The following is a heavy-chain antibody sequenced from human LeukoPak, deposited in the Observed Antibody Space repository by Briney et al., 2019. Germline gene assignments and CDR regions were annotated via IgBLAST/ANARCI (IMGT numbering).Heavy chain of an antibody. V-gene: IGHV3-23*01. Sequence: GGSLRLSCAASGFTFSSYAMSWVRQAPGKGLEWVSAISGSGGSTYYADSVKGRFTISRDNSKNTLYLQMNSLRAEDTAVYYRAKVGFDSSSWYVNNWFDPWGQGTLVTVSS. CDR2: ISGSGGST. D-gene: IGHD6-13*01. CDR1: GFTFSSYA. J-gene: IGHJ5*02. CDR3: AKVGFDSSSWYVNNWFDP.